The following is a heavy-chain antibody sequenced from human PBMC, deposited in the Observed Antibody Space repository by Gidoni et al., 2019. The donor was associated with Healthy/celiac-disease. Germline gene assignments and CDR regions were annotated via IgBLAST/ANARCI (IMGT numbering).Heavy chain of an antibody. CDR3: AKEGGEQYYYDSSGYYPFDY. J-gene: IGHJ4*02. Sequence: QVQLVESGGGVVQPGRSLRLPCAASGFTVSSYGLHWVRQAPGKGLEWVAVISYYVSNKYYADSVKGRFTISRDNSKNTLYLQMNSLRAEDTAVYYCAKEGGEQYYYDSSGYYPFDYWGQGTLVTVSS. CDR2: ISYYVSNK. V-gene: IGHV3-30*18. CDR1: GFTVSSYG. D-gene: IGHD3-22*01.